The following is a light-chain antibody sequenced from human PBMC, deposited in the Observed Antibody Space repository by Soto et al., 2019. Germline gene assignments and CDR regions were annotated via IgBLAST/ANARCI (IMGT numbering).Light chain of an antibody. V-gene: IGLV2-8*01. J-gene: IGLJ1*01. CDR1: SSDVGAYNY. Sequence: QSVLPQPPSASGSPGQSVTISCTGTSSDVGAYNYVSWYQHHPGKAPKLMVYEVNKRPSGVPDRFSGSKSGNTASLTVSGLQAEDEADYYCTSHAGTINLPYSFGTGTKV. CDR3: TSHAGTINLPYS. CDR2: EVN.